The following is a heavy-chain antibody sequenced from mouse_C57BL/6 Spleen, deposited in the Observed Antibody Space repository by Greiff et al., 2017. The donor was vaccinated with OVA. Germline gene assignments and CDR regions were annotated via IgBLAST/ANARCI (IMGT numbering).Heavy chain of an antibody. CDR3: SRSVPRRYFDV. Sequence: QVQLQQPGAELVKPGASVKLSCKASGYTFTSYWMHWVKQRPGQGLEWIGMIHPNSGSTNYNEKFTSKATLTVDKSSSTAYMQLSSLTSEDSAVYYCSRSVPRRYFDVWGTGTTVTVSS. J-gene: IGHJ1*03. CDR1: GYTFTSYW. V-gene: IGHV1-64*01. CDR2: IHPNSGST.